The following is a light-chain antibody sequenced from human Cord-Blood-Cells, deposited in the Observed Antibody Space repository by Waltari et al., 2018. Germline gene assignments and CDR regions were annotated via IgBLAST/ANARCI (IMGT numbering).Light chain of an antibody. V-gene: IGKV3-20*01. CDR2: GAS. CDR3: QQYGSSNPYS. Sequence: EIVLTQSPGTLSLSPGERATLSCRASQSVSSSYLAWYQQKPGQAPRLLIYGASSSATGIPDRFSGSGSGTDFTLTISRLEPEAFAVYYCQQYGSSNPYSFGQGTKLEIK. CDR1: QSVSSSY. J-gene: IGKJ2*03.